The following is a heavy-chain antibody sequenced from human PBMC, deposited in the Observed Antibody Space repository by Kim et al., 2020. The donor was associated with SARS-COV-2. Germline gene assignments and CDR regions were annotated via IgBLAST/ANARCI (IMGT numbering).Heavy chain of an antibody. CDR3: ARSRVATPLLDYYYGMDV. D-gene: IGHD5-12*01. J-gene: IGHJ6*02. Sequence: ASVKVSCKASGYTFTSYGISWVRQAPGQGLEWMGWISAYNGNTNYAQKLQGRVTMTTDTSTSTAYMELSSLRSDDTGVYYCARSRVATPLLDYYYGMDVWGQGTTVTVSS. CDR2: ISAYNGNT. CDR1: GYTFTSYG. V-gene: IGHV1-18*04.